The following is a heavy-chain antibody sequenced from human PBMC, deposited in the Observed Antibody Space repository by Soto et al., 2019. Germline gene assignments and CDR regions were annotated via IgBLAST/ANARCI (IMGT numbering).Heavy chain of an antibody. CDR3: AKSRDAYNFYFYYGMDV. D-gene: IGHD1-1*01. J-gene: IGHJ6*02. V-gene: IGHV3-30*18. CDR2: ILYDGSNK. Sequence: GGSLRLSCAASGFTFSNYGMHWVRQTPGKGLEWVALILYDGSNKYYADSVKGRFTISRDNSKNTLYLQVSSLRAEDTAVYYCAKSRDAYNFYFYYGMDVWGQGTSVTVS. CDR1: GFTFSNYG.